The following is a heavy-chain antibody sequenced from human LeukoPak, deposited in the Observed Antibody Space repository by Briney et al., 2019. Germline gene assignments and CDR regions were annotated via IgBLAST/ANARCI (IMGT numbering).Heavy chain of an antibody. CDR2: INPNSGGT. CDR1: GYTFTGYY. CDR3: ARVVSSSWPYYYYYMDV. J-gene: IGHJ6*03. D-gene: IGHD6-13*01. Sequence: GASVKVSCKASGYTFTGYYMHWVRQAPGQGLEWMGWINPNSGGTNYAQKFQGRVTMTRDTSISTAYMELSRLRSDDTAVYYCARVVSSSWPYYYYYMDVWGKGTTVTVSS. V-gene: IGHV1-2*02.